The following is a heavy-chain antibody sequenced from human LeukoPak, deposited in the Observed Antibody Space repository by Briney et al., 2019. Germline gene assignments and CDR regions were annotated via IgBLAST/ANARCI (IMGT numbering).Heavy chain of an antibody. CDR2: IIPILGIA. Sequence: SVKVSCKASGGTFSSYGISWVRQAPGQGLEWMGRIIPILGIANYVQKFQGRVTITADKSTSTAYMELSSLRAEDTAVYYCKRVYYYYGMDVWGQGTTVTVSS. CDR1: GGTFSSYG. J-gene: IGHJ6*02. CDR3: KRVYYYYGMDV. V-gene: IGHV1-69*04.